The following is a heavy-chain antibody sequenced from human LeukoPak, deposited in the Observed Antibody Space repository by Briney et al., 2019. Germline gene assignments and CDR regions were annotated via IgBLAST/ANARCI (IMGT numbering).Heavy chain of an antibody. CDR2: FDPEDGET. J-gene: IGHJ4*02. D-gene: IGHD4-17*01. V-gene: IGHV1-24*01. CDR3: ATDPDDYGDYEVAY. CDR1: GYTLTELS. Sequence: ASVNVSCKVSGYTLTELSMHWVRQAPGKGLEWMGGFDPEDGETIYAQKFQGRVTMTEDTSTDTAYMELSSLRSEDTAVYYCATDPDDYGDYEVAYWGQGTLVTVSS.